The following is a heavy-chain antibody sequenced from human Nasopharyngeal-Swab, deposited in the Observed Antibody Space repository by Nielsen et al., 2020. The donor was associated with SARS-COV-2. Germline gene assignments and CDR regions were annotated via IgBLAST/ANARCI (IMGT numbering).Heavy chain of an antibody. CDR3: TTDLHDYGDLDY. CDR2: ISSSGGTK. Sequence: GGPLRPSCAASGSTFSSYSINWARQAPGKGLEWVSYISSSGGTKYYADSVKGRFTISRDNAKNSLYLQMNSLKTEDTAVYYCTTDLHDYGDLDYWGQGTLVTVSS. V-gene: IGHV3-48*04. CDR1: GSTFSSYS. D-gene: IGHD4-17*01. J-gene: IGHJ4*02.